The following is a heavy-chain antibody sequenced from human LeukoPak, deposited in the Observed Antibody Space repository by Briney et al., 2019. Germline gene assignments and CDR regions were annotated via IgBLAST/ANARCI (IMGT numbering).Heavy chain of an antibody. J-gene: IGHJ4*02. D-gene: IGHD5-12*01. CDR3: ALLTVASDFDY. Sequence: PGGSLRLSCVVSRFPFSIYEMNWVRQAPGKGLEWVSNIHSGGTVKYYSDSVKGRFSISRDNAKSSLYLQMNSLRVEDTAVYYCALLTVASDFDYWGQGALVTVSS. CDR1: RFPFSIYE. CDR2: IHSGGTVK. V-gene: IGHV3-48*03.